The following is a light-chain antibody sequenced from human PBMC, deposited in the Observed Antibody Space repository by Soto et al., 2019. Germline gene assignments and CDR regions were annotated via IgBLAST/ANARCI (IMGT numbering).Light chain of an antibody. V-gene: IGKV2-28*01. J-gene: IGKJ1*01. CDR2: LGS. CDR3: MQALQSPPP. CDR1: QSLLHSNGYDS. Sequence: EIVMTQSPLSLPVTPGEPASISCRSSQSLLHSNGYDSLDWYLQTPGQSPQLLIYLGSTRASGVPARFSGSGSGTDFTLKISRVEADDDGVYYCMQALQSPPPFGQGTKVEIK.